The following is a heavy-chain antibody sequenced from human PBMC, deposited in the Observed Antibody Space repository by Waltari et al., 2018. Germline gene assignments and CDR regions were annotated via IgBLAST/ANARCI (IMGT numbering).Heavy chain of an antibody. CDR3: AREGAEQWVVEDYGMDV. CDR1: GFQFSDYA. V-gene: IGHV3-21*02. CDR2: IGSSSSFM. J-gene: IGHJ6*02. Sequence: EVQLVESGGGLVKPGGSLRLSCAASGFQFSDYAMTWVRQAPGKGLEWVSSIGSSSSFMDYADSVRGRFTVSRDNAKNTLYLQMDTLRAEDTAVYYCAREGAEQWVVEDYGMDVWGQGTTVTVS. D-gene: IGHD6-19*01.